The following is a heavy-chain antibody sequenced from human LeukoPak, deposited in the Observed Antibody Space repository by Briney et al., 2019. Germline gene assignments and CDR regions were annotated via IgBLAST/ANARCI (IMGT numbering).Heavy chain of an antibody. J-gene: IGHJ4*02. CDR1: GGSISSYY. Sequence: SETLSLTCTVSGGSISSYYWSWIRQPPGKGLEWIGYIYYSGSANYNPSLKSRVTISVDTSKYQFSLRLSSVTAADTAVYYCAAGSSSIVVYWGQGTLVTVSS. CDR2: IYYSGSA. D-gene: IGHD6-6*01. V-gene: IGHV4-59*01. CDR3: AAGSSSIVVY.